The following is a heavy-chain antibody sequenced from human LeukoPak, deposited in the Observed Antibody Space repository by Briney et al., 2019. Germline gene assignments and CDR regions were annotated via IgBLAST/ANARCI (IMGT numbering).Heavy chain of an antibody. D-gene: IGHD2-2*02. J-gene: IGHJ4*02. CDR3: AREDSAAIIDY. CDR2: IWYDGSQK. V-gene: IGHV3-33*08. Sequence: PGGSLRLSCAASGFTFSSYWMSWVRQAPGKGLEWMAVIWYDGSQKYYADSVKGRFTISRDNSKNTLYLQVNSLRAEDTAVYYCAREDSAAIIDYWGQGTLVTVSS. CDR1: GFTFSSYW.